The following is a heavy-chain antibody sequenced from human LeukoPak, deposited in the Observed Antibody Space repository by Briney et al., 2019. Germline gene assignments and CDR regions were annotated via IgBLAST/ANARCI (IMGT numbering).Heavy chain of an antibody. Sequence: GASVKVSCKASGYTFTSYAMHWVRQAPGQRLEWMGWINAGNGNTKYSQKFQGRVTITRDTSASTAYMELSSLRSEDTAVYYCARDWGALYYYDSSGYYQTPDYWGQGTLVTVSS. J-gene: IGHJ4*02. D-gene: IGHD3-22*01. V-gene: IGHV1-3*01. CDR2: INAGNGNT. CDR1: GYTFTSYA. CDR3: ARDWGALYYYDSSGYYQTPDY.